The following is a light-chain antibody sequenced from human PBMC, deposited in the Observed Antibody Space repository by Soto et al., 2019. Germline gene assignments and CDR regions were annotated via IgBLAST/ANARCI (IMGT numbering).Light chain of an antibody. V-gene: IGLV2-8*01. CDR1: SSDVGGYNH. Sequence: QSALTQPPSASGSPGQSVTISCTGTSSDVGGYNHVSWYQQYPGRAPKLMIYEVTKRPSGVPYRFSGSKSGNTASLTVSGLQPEDDADYYCCSSAASNNFYVVFGGGTKLTVL. CDR2: EVT. J-gene: IGLJ2*01. CDR3: CSSAASNNFYVV.